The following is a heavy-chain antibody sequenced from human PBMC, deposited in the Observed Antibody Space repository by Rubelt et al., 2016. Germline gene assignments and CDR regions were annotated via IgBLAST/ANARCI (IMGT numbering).Heavy chain of an antibody. D-gene: IGHD2-15*01. J-gene: IGHJ4*02. V-gene: IGHV3-30*07. CDR3: ARGPYCSGGSCYSGWGFFDF. Sequence: GRFTISRDNSKNTLYLQMNSLRAEDTAVYYCARGPYCSGGSCYSGWGFFDFWGQGTLVTVSS.